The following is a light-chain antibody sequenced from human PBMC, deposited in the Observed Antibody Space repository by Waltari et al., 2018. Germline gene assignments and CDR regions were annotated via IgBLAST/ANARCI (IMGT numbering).Light chain of an antibody. Sequence: DIQLTQSPSSLSASLGDRVTIPCQASQDIRVFLNWYQQKPGEAPHLLLYDASILQAGVPSRFSGGGSGTDFTLTISSLQPEDVATYYCQQYYDLPPFTFGPGTKVDLK. V-gene: IGKV1-33*01. CDR2: DAS. CDR1: QDIRVF. CDR3: QQYYDLPPFT. J-gene: IGKJ3*01.